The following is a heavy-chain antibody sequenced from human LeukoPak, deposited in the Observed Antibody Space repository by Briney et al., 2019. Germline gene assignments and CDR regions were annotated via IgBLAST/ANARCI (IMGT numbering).Heavy chain of an antibody. V-gene: IGHV4-39*07. CDR3: ARTLITMVRGVMVHYYYYMDV. D-gene: IGHD3-10*01. J-gene: IGHJ6*03. CDR1: GGSISSSSYY. Sequence: SETLSLTCTVSGGSISSSSYYWGWIRQPPGKGLEWIGSIYYSGSTYYNPSLKSRVTISVDTSKNQFSLKLSSVTAADTAVYYCARTLITMVRGVMVHYYYYMDVWGKGTTVTVSS. CDR2: IYYSGST.